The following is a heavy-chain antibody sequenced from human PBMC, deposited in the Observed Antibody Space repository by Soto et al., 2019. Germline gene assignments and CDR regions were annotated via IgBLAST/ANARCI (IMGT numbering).Heavy chain of an antibody. J-gene: IGHJ4*02. CDR1: EFTFSSYG. V-gene: IGHV3-30*18. CDR3: AKDTYYHDTAGYYVFDY. CDR2: ISYDGSKK. Sequence: QVQLVESGGGVVQPGRSLTLSCAASEFTFSSYGIHWVRQAPGKGLEWVAVISYDGSKKQYADSVKGRFTISRDNSKNTLHLQMNSLRAEDTAVYYCAKDTYYHDTAGYYVFDYWGPGTLVTVSS. D-gene: IGHD3-22*01.